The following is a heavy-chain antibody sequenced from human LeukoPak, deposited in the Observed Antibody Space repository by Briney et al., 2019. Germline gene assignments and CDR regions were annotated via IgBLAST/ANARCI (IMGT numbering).Heavy chain of an antibody. Sequence: PGGSLRLSCAASGFPLDSSWMSWVRRAPGKGLQWVANINQFGSEKNYVDSVRGRFTISRDNPQNSLYLQMSSLRAEDTAVYYCATLNGPLFEYWGQGTLVTVSS. CDR2: INQFGSEK. CDR3: ATLNGPLFEY. D-gene: IGHD2-8*01. J-gene: IGHJ4*02. V-gene: IGHV3-7*01. CDR1: GFPLDSSW.